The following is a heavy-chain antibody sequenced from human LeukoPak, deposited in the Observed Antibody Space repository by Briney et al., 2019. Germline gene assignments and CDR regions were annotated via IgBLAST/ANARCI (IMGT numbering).Heavy chain of an antibody. J-gene: IGHJ4*02. D-gene: IGHD6-13*01. V-gene: IGHV1-69*01. CDR3: ARAVGRNVLRRVEWGSSWYYFDY. CDR1: GGTFSSYA. CDR2: ITPIFGTA. Sequence: SVKVSCKASGGTFSSYAISWVRQAPGQGLEWMGGITPIFGTAKYAQKFQGRVTITADESTSTAYMELSSLRSEDTAVYYCARAVGRNVLRRVEWGSSWYYFDYWGQGTLVTVSS.